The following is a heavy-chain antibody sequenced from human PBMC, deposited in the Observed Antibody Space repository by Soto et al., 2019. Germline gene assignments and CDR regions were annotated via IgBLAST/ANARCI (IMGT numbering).Heavy chain of an antibody. CDR2: ISGSGDNT. CDR1: GFTFSSYA. J-gene: IGHJ4*02. CDR3: AKGHGTVVTPYYFDY. D-gene: IGHD2-15*01. Sequence: EVQLLESGGGLVQPGGSLRLSCAASGFTFSSYAMSWVRQAPGKGLEWVSSISGSGDNTYYADSVKGRFTISRDNSKNTLYLQMSSLRAEDTAVYYCAKGHGTVVTPYYFDYWGQGSLVTVSS. V-gene: IGHV3-23*01.